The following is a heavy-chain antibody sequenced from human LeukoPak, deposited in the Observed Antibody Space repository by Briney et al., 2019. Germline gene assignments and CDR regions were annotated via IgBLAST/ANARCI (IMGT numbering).Heavy chain of an antibody. CDR2: ISSSFGTV. CDR1: GFTFSDYY. D-gene: IGHD3-3*01. J-gene: IGHJ4*02. Sequence: GGSLRLSCAASGFTFSDYYMSWIRQAPGKGLEWVSYISSSFGTVDYADSVKGRFTVSRDNANNSLYLQMSSLRAEDTAVYYCVKGGGRDYDYWRAYFDYWGQGTLVTVSS. V-gene: IGHV3-11*01. CDR3: VKGGGRDYDYWRAYFDY.